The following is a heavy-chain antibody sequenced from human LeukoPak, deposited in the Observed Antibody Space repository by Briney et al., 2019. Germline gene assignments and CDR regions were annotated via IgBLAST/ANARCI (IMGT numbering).Heavy chain of an antibody. Sequence: GSLRLSCAASGFTFSNAWMSWVRQAPGKGLEWIGEIHHSGNTNYNPSLKSRVTISVDTSKIQFSLKLSSVTAADTAVYYCARSRGWLQSHPLGYWGQGTLVTVSS. CDR3: ARSRGWLQSHPLGY. J-gene: IGHJ4*02. V-gene: IGHV4-34*01. CDR2: IHHSGNT. D-gene: IGHD5-24*01. CDR1: GFTFSNAW.